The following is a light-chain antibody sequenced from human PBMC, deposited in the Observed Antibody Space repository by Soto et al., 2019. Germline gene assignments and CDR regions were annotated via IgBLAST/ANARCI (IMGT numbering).Light chain of an antibody. CDR2: GAS. CDR3: QQRGNWPPTWT. J-gene: IGKJ1*01. V-gene: IGKV3-15*01. CDR1: QSVSSN. Sequence: EIVMTQSPATLSVSPGERATLSCRASQSVSSNLAWYQQKPGQAPRLLIYGASTRATGIPARFSGSGSGTEFTLTISSLQSEDSAVYYCQQRGNWPPTWTFGQGTKVDIK.